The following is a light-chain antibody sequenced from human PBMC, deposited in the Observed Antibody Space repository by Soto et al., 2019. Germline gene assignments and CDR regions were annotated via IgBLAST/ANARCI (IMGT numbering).Light chain of an antibody. V-gene: IGKV3-20*01. CDR2: GAS. Sequence: EIVLTQSPGTLSLSPGERATLSCRASQSVSSSYLAWYQQKPGQAPRLLIYGASSRATGIPDRFSSSGSGTDFTLTISRLEPEDFAVYYCQQGLTFGGGTKVEIK. CDR3: QQGLT. J-gene: IGKJ4*01. CDR1: QSVSSSY.